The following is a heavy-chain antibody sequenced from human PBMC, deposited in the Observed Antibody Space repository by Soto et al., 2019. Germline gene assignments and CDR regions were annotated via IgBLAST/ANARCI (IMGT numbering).Heavy chain of an antibody. CDR2: ITSKAYGGTT. CDR3: TRVPPNNYGSGTYPFDY. Sequence: EVQLVESGGGLAQPGRSLRLSCTSSGFTFDHYAMTWFRQAPGKGLEWVGFITSKAYGGTTAYAASVKGRFTISRDDSKSIAYLQMDSLKTEDTAVYYCTRVPPNNYGSGTYPFDYWGQGALVTVSS. J-gene: IGHJ4*02. D-gene: IGHD3-10*01. CDR1: GFTFDHYA. V-gene: IGHV3-49*03.